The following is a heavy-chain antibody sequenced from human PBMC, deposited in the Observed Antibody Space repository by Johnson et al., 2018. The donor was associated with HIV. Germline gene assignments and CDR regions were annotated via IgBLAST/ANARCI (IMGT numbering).Heavy chain of an antibody. CDR1: GFTIDDYG. V-gene: IGHV3-20*04. Sequence: VQLVESGGGVVRPGGSLRLSCAASGFTIDDYGMSWVRQAPGKGLEWVSGINWNGGSTGYADSVKGRFTISRDNAKNSLYLQMNRLRAEDTALYYCARDSRIGTMVLLSDAFDIWGQGTMVTVSS. D-gene: IGHD3-10*01. CDR3: ARDSRIGTMVLLSDAFDI. CDR2: INWNGGST. J-gene: IGHJ3*02.